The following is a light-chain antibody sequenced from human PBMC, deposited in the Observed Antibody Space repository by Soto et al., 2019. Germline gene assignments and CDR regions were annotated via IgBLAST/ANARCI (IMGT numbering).Light chain of an antibody. CDR1: QTINNN. CDR2: SSS. Sequence: DIEMTQSPASLSASVGDRVTISCRTSQTINNNLIWYQQRPGKAPKLLIYSSSSLMSGVPPRSSGSGSGTDFTLTISSLQPEDFATYFCQQTYITPITFGQGTRLDIK. J-gene: IGKJ5*01. CDR3: QQTYITPIT. V-gene: IGKV1-39*01.